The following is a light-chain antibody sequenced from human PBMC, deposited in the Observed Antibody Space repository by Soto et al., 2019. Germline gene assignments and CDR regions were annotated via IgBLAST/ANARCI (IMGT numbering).Light chain of an antibody. J-gene: IGLJ1*01. Sequence: QSVLTQSASVSGSPGQSITISCTGTSSDVGSYSLVSWYQQHPGKAHKLMIYEVSKRPSGVSNRFSASKSGNTASLTIFGLQAEDEADYYCCSYAGSTTLYVFGSGTKVTVL. CDR3: CSYAGSTTLYV. CDR2: EVS. CDR1: SSDVGSYSL. V-gene: IGLV2-23*02.